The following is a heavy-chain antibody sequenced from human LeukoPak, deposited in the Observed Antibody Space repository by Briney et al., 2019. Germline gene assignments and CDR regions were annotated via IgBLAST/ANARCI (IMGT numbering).Heavy chain of an antibody. CDR3: ARGRTSSVWYFDL. D-gene: IGHD6-13*01. CDR2: IGSSGSPI. J-gene: IGHJ2*01. CDR1: GFIFSDYY. Sequence: GGSLRLSCEASGFIFSDYYMSWIRQAPGKGLEWVSYIGSSGSPIYYADSVKGRFTISRDNAKNSLYLQMNSLRAEDTAVYYCARGRTSSVWYFDLWGRGTLVTVSS. V-gene: IGHV3-11*01.